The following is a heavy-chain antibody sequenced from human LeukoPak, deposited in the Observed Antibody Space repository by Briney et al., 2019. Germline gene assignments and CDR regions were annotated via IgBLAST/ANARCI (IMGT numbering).Heavy chain of an antibody. J-gene: IGHJ6*02. V-gene: IGHV3-7*01. Sequence: PGGSLRLSCAASGFTFSSYWMSWVRQAPGKWLEWVANIKQDGTEKYYVGSVKGRFTISRDNAKNSLYLQMNSLRAEDTAVYFCARESLVSGTTRGNYYYYGMDVWGQGSTVTVSS. CDR2: IKQDGTEK. CDR1: GFTFSSYW. D-gene: IGHD1-7*01. CDR3: ARESLVSGTTRGNYYYYGMDV.